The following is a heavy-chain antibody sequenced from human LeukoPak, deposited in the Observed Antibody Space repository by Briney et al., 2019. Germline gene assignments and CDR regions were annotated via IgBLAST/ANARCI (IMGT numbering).Heavy chain of an antibody. D-gene: IGHD1-7*01. CDR3: ARDQNWNYVRAFDI. V-gene: IGHV4-59*01. Sequence: SETLSLTCTVSGGSISGYYWSWIRQPPGKGLEWIGYIYYSGSTNYNPSLKSRVTISVDTSKNQFSLKLSSVTTADTAVYYCARDQNWNYVRAFDIWGQGTMVAVSS. J-gene: IGHJ3*02. CDR2: IYYSGST. CDR1: GGSISGYY.